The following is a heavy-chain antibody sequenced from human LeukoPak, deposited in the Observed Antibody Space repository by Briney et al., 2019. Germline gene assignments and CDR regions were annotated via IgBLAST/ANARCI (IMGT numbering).Heavy chain of an antibody. Sequence: GGSLRLSCAASGFTFSSYWMSWVRQAPGKGLEWVSSISSSSSFIYCADSVKGRFTISRDNAKNSLYPQMNSLRAEDTAVYYCARGCSSTSCYYYYMDVWGKGTTVTISS. CDR3: ARGCSSTSCYYYYMDV. J-gene: IGHJ6*03. V-gene: IGHV3-21*04. D-gene: IGHD2-2*01. CDR1: GFTFSSYW. CDR2: ISSSSSFI.